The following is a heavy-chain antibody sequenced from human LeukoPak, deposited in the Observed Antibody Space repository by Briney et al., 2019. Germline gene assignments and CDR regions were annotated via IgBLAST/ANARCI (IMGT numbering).Heavy chain of an antibody. Sequence: GGSLRLSCAASGFTFSSYAMHWVRQAPGKGLEWVSFIYSGSTHYSDSVEGRFTISRDNSKNTLYLQMNSLRAEDTAVYYCARRAGAYSHPYDYWGQGTLVTVSS. CDR1: GFTFSSYA. CDR3: ARRAGAYSHPYDY. CDR2: IYSGST. D-gene: IGHD4/OR15-4a*01. V-gene: IGHV3-53*01. J-gene: IGHJ4*02.